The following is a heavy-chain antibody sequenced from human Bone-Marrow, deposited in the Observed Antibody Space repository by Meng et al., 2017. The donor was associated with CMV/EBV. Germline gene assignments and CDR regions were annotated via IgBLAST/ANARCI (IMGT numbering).Heavy chain of an antibody. J-gene: IGHJ4*02. Sequence: SVKVSCKASGGTFSSYTISWVRQAPGQGLEWMGRIIPILGIANYAQKFQGRVTITADESTSTAYMELSSLRSEDTAVYYCVTVNERPPLVGAAYWGQGNLVNVAS. CDR1: GGTFSSYT. V-gene: IGHV1-69*02. D-gene: IGHD2-15*01. CDR3: VTVNERPPLVGAAY. CDR2: IIPILGIA.